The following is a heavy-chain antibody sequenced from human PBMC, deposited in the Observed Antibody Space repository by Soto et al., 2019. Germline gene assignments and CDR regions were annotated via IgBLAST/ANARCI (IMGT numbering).Heavy chain of an antibody. D-gene: IGHD2-15*01. CDR3: ARERKGFGYIEY. CDR1: GSISGYY. Sequence: QVQLQESGPGLVKPSETLSLNCIVSGSISGYYWSWVRQPPGKRLEWIGYMFHGGTTKYNPSLQSRVTLSLDTARNQFSLSLTSVTAADTALYYCARERKGFGYIEYWGRGALVTVSS. V-gene: IGHV4-59*01. CDR2: MFHGGTT. J-gene: IGHJ4*02.